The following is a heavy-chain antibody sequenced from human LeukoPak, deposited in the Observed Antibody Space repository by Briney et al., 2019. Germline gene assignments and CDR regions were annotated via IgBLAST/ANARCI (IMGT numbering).Heavy chain of an antibody. V-gene: IGHV3-7*04. CDR1: GFIFSDYW. J-gene: IGHJ4*02. D-gene: IGHD4-11*01. CDR3: ARDGRLQSLAY. Sequence: GGSLRLSCAASGFIFSDYWMTWVRQAPGKGLQWVASIKGDGSETYYVGSVKGRYTISRDNAKNSLFLQMNSLRDEDTAVYYCARDGRLQSLAYWGQGTPVTVSS. CDR2: IKGDGSET.